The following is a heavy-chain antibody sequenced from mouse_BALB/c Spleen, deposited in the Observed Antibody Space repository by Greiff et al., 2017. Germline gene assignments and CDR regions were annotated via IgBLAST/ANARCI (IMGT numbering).Heavy chain of an antibody. V-gene: IGHV14-4*02. CDR3: NGRFITTATYYAMDY. CDR1: GFNIKDYY. CDR2: IDPENGDT. D-gene: IGHD1-2*01. Sequence: VQLQQSGAELVRSGASVKLSCTASGFNIKDYYMHWVKQRPEQGLEWIGWIDPENGDTEYAPKFQGKATMTADTSSNTAYLQLSSLTSEDTAVYYCNGRFITTATYYAMDYWGQGTSVTVSS. J-gene: IGHJ4*01.